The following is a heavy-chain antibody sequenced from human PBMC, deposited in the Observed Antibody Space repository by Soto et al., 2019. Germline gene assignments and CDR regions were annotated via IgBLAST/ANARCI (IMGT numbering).Heavy chain of an antibody. V-gene: IGHV3-72*01. Sequence: PGGSLRLSCAASGFTFSDHYMDWVRQAPGKGLEWVGRTRTKAKSYTTEYAASVRGRFTVSRDDSKNSLYLHMNSLKSDDTAVYYCVRGSYSTYVFFDSWGQGTQVTVSS. D-gene: IGHD4-4*01. CDR1: GFTFSDHY. J-gene: IGHJ4*02. CDR3: VRGSYSTYVFFDS. CDR2: TRTKAKSYTT.